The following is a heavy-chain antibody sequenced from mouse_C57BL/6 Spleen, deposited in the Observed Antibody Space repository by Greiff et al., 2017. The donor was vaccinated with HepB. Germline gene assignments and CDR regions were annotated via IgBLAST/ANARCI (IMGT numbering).Heavy chain of an antibody. Sequence: VKLQQPGAELVKPGASVKLSCKASGYTFTSYWMQWVKQRPGQGLEWIGEIDPSDSYTNYNQKFKGKATLTVDTSSSTAYMQLSSLTSEESAVYYCARLLRYYAMDYWGQGTSVTVSS. CDR2: IDPSDSYT. J-gene: IGHJ4*01. V-gene: IGHV1-50*01. D-gene: IGHD1-1*01. CDR3: ARLLRYYAMDY. CDR1: GYTFTSYW.